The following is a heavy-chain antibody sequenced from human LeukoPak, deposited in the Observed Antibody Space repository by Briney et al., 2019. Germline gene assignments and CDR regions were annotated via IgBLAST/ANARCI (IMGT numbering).Heavy chain of an antibody. V-gene: IGHV3-30-3*01. CDR2: ISYDGSNK. CDR3: ARDEYSSSATN. J-gene: IGHJ4*02. Sequence: GGSLRLSCAASGFTFSSYAMHWVRQAPGKGLEWVAVISYDGSNKYYADSVKGRFTISRDNSKNTLYLQMNSLRAEDTAVYYCARDEYSSSATNWGQGTLVTVSS. D-gene: IGHD6-13*01. CDR1: GFTFSSYA.